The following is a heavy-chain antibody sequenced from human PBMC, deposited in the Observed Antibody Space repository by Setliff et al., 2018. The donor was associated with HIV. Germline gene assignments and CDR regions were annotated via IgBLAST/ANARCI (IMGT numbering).Heavy chain of an antibody. Sequence: PGGSLRLSCETSGFTFGDFCMNWVRQAPGKGLEWVVAISFDGSSKYYADSVKGRFTISRDNSEGTLYLKANSLRIEDTAVYYCARASYYYDSSGWVDYWGQGTLVTVSS. CDR3: ARASYYYDSSGWVDY. D-gene: IGHD3-22*01. J-gene: IGHJ4*02. V-gene: IGHV3-30*03. CDR1: GFTFGDFC. CDR2: ISFDGSSK.